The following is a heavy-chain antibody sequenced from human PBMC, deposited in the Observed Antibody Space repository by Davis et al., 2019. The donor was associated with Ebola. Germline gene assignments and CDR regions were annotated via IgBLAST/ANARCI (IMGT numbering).Heavy chain of an antibody. Sequence: ASVPVSCKASRYTFTSYGISWLRPAPGQGLEWMGWISPYNGNTNYAQKLQGRVTMTTDTSTSTAYMELRSLRSDDTAVYYCARADWNYPRGGGYWGQGTLVTVSS. J-gene: IGHJ4*02. V-gene: IGHV1-18*01. D-gene: IGHD1-7*01. CDR1: RYTFTSYG. CDR3: ARADWNYPRGGGY. CDR2: ISPYNGNT.